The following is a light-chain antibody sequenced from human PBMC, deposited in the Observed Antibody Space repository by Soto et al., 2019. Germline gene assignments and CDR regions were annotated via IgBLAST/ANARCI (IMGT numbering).Light chain of an antibody. CDR3: QQYGSSPPWT. CDR1: QSVSSSY. Sequence: EIVLTQSPGTLSLSPGERATLSCRASQSVSSSYLAWYQQNPGQAPRLLIYGASSRATGIPGRFSGSGSGTAFTLTISRLEPEDFAVYYGQQYGSSPPWTFGQGTKVEIK. CDR2: GAS. V-gene: IGKV3-20*01. J-gene: IGKJ1*01.